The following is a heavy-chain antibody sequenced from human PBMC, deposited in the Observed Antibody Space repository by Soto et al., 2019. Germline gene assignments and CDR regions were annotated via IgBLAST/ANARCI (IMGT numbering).Heavy chain of an antibody. CDR1: GYSFTSYW. CDR2: IDPSDSYS. V-gene: IGHV5-10-1*03. Sequence: EVQLVQSGAEVKKPGESLRISCKGSGYSFTSYWITWVRQMPGKGLEWMGNIDPSDSYSNYSPSFQGHVTISADKSISTAYLQWRSLKASDTAMYYCARLWWEGNWFDPWGQGTLVTVSS. CDR3: ARLWWEGNWFDP. D-gene: IGHD1-26*01. J-gene: IGHJ5*02.